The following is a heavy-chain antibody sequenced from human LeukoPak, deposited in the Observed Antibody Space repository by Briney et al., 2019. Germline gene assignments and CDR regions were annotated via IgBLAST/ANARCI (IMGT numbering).Heavy chain of an antibody. CDR3: AAVTFRPTLCSSTSCPAAWGMDV. Sequence: ASVKVSCKASGFTFTSSAMQWVRQARGQRLEWIGWIVVGSGNTNYAQKFQERVTITRDMSTSTAYMELSSLRSEDTAVYYCAAVTFRPTLCSSTSCPAAWGMDVWGQGTTVTVSS. V-gene: IGHV1-58*02. J-gene: IGHJ6*02. CDR1: GFTFTSSA. D-gene: IGHD2-2*01. CDR2: IVVGSGNT.